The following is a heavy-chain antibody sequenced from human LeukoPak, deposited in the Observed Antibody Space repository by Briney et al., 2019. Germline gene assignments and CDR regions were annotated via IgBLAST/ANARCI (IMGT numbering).Heavy chain of an antibody. Sequence: SETLSLTCAVYGGSFSGYYWSWIRQPPGKGLEWIGEINHSGSTNYNPSLKSRVTISVDTSKNQFSLKLSSVTAADTAVYYCARGERGSYYDTAAFDIWGQGTMVTVSS. D-gene: IGHD1-26*01. CDR2: INHSGST. V-gene: IGHV4-34*01. CDR3: ARGERGSYYDTAAFDI. J-gene: IGHJ3*02. CDR1: GGSFSGYY.